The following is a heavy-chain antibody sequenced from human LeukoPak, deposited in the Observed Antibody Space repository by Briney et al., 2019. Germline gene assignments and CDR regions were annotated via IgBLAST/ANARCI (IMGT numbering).Heavy chain of an antibody. CDR2: ISWNSGSI. J-gene: IGHJ4*02. CDR3: TAAPNTTPGSLGH. D-gene: IGHD6-25*01. V-gene: IGHV3-9*01. Sequence: GGSLRLSCAASGFTFDDYAMHWVRQAPGKGLERVSGISWNSGSIGYADSVKGRFTISRNYAKNALFLQMNSLRAEDTAVYYCTAAPNTTPGSLGHWGQGTLVTVSS. CDR1: GFTFDDYA.